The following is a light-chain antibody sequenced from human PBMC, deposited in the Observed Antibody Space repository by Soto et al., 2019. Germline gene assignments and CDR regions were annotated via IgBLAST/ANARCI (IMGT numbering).Light chain of an antibody. J-gene: IGKJ1*01. CDR1: QSVSSN. CDR3: QQYGTSAGT. V-gene: IGKV3-20*01. Sequence: EIVITQYPATLSVSPGEIATLSCRASQSVSSNLAWYQQKPGQAPRLLIYGATSRATGIPERFSCSGSGTDFTLTISRLEPEDFAVYYCQQYGTSAGTFGQGTKVDI. CDR2: GAT.